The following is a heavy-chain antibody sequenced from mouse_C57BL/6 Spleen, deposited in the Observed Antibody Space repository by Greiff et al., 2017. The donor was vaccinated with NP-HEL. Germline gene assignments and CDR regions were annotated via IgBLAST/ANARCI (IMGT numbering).Heavy chain of an antibody. J-gene: IGHJ3*01. CDR2: IHPNSGST. Sequence: QVQLKQPGAELVKPGASVKLSCKASGYTFTSYWMHWVKQRPGQGLEWIGMIHPNSGSTNYNEKFKSKATLTVDKSSSTAYMQLSSLTSEDSVVYYCARDFFGFAYWGQGTLVTVSA. CDR3: ARDFFGFAY. CDR1: GYTFTSYW. V-gene: IGHV1-64*01.